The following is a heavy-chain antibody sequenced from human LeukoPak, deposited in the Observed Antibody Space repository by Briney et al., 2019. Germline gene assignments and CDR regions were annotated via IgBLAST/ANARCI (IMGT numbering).Heavy chain of an antibody. D-gene: IGHD2/OR15-2a*01. CDR3: ARAGHYDFNWFDP. CDR1: GYTFTAYY. V-gene: IGHV1-2*02. Sequence: ASVTLSFTSSGYTFTAYYIHWVRQAPGQGLEWMGWIKPKSGGTNYAQKFQDRVTMTRDTSISTAYMELSRLTSDDTAVYYCARAGHYDFNWFDPWGQGTLVTVSS. J-gene: IGHJ5*02. CDR2: IKPKSGGT.